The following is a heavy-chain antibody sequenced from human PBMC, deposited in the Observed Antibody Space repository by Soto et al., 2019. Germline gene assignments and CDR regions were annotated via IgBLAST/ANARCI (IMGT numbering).Heavy chain of an antibody. J-gene: IGHJ4*02. D-gene: IGHD1-26*01. CDR1: GASTVSHYH. CDR2: IFNSVTT. V-gene: IGHV4-31*02. Sequence: QVQLQESGPGLVKPSQTLSLTCSVSGASTVSHYHWTWIRQPPGKGLEWMGYIFNSVTTFYNPSLTSRLSISMDTSGNHFSLELRSVTAADTAVYYCALALGPTTGLDYWGQGTLVTVSS. CDR3: ALALGPTTGLDY.